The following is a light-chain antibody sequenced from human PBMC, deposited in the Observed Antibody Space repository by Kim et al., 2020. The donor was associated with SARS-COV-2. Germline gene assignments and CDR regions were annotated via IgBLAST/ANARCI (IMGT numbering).Light chain of an antibody. CDR1: TGAVTSGSY. CDR3: LLYYGGALV. V-gene: IGLV7-43*01. J-gene: IGLJ2*01. Sequence: PQGTVTLTCSYTTGAVTSGSYPSWFQQKPEQAPRALMYSTSNKYSWTHARFSGSHLGGKAALTLSGVQPEDEAEYYCLLYYGGALVFGGGTQLTVL. CDR2: STS.